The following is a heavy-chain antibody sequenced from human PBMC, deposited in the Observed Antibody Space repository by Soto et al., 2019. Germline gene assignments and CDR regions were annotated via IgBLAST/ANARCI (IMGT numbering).Heavy chain of an antibody. Sequence: GGSLRLSCAASGFTFSSYAMSWVRQAPGKGLEWVSAISGSGGSTYYADSGKGRFTISRDNSKDTLYLQMNNLRAEDTAVYYCAKAALYYYDSSGYQRRDWFDPWGQGTLVTVSS. CDR2: ISGSGGST. J-gene: IGHJ5*02. CDR1: GFTFSSYA. D-gene: IGHD3-22*01. V-gene: IGHV3-23*01. CDR3: AKAALYYYDSSGYQRRDWFDP.